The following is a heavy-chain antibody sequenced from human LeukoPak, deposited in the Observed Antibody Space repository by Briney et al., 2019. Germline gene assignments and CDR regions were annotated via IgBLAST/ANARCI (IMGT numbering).Heavy chain of an antibody. V-gene: IGHV1-69*13. CDR1: GGTLSSYA. D-gene: IGHD3-22*01. Sequence: SVKVSCKASGGTLSSYAISWVRQAPGQGLEWMGGIIPIFGTANYAQKFQGRVTITADESTSTAYMELSSLRSEDTAVYYCARGSPKSYYYDSSGYYLDYWGQGTLVTVSS. CDR3: ARGSPKSYYYDSSGYYLDY. J-gene: IGHJ4*02. CDR2: IIPIFGTA.